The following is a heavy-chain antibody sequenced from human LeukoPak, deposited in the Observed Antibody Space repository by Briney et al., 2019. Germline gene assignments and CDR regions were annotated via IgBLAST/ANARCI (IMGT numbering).Heavy chain of an antibody. CDR1: GFTFSSYA. V-gene: IGHV3-23*01. D-gene: IGHD5-12*01. CDR3: AKDLLSPIALRLLDY. J-gene: IGHJ4*02. Sequence: GGSLRLSCAASGFTFSSYAMSWVRQAPGKGLEWVSAISGSGGSTYYADSVKGRFTISRDNSKNTLYLQMNSLRAEDTAVYYCAKDLLSPIALRLLDYWGQGTLVTVSS. CDR2: ISGSGGST.